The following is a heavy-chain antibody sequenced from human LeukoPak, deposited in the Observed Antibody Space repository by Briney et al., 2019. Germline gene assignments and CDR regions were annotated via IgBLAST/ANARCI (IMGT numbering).Heavy chain of an antibody. D-gene: IGHD3-10*01. V-gene: IGHV3-21*01. J-gene: IGHJ6*02. CDR2: ISSSSSYI. CDR3: ARKAGRTYGSGNGMDV. Sequence: GGSLRLSCAASGFTFSSYSMNWVRQAPGKGLEWVSSISSSSSYIYYADSVKGRFTISRDNAKNSLYLQMNSLRAEDTAVYYCARKAGRTYGSGNGMDVWGQGTTVTVSS. CDR1: GFTFSSYS.